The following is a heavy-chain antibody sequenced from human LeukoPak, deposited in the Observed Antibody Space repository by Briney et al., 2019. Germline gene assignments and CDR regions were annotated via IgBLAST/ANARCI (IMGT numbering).Heavy chain of an antibody. Sequence: GESLKISCKGSGYSFTSYWIGWVRQMPGKVLEWMGIIYPGDSDTRYSPSFQGQVTISADKSISTAYLQWSSLKASDTAMYYCARVRRYSSGWYAYYFDYWGQGTLVTVSS. D-gene: IGHD6-19*01. CDR1: GYSFTSYW. V-gene: IGHV5-51*01. CDR3: ARVRRYSSGWYAYYFDY. J-gene: IGHJ4*02. CDR2: IYPGDSDT.